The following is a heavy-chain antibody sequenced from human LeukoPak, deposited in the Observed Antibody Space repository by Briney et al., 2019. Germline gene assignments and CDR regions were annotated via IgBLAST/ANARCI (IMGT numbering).Heavy chain of an antibody. CDR1: GASISGSGYY. CDR3: ARGIWFGELSFDY. CDR2: IYYSGST. V-gene: IGHV4-61*08. D-gene: IGHD3-10*01. Sequence: SETLSLTCAVSGASISGSGYYLGWIRQPPGKGLEWIGYIYYSGSTNYNPSLKSRVTISVDTSKNQFSLKLSSVTAADTAVYYCARGIWFGELSFDYWGQGTLVTVSS. J-gene: IGHJ4*02.